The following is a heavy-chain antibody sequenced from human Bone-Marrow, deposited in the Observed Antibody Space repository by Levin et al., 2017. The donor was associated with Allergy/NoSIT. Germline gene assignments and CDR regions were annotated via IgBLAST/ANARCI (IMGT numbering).Heavy chain of an antibody. CDR1: GFTFDDYG. V-gene: IGHV3-20*01. CDR3: PRHRSTMNIHDGFHI. CDR2: INWNGGTT. Sequence: GGSLRLSCAASGFTFDDYGMSWVRQAPGKGLEWVSGINWNGGTTAYADSVKGRLTISRDNAKNSLYQQKNSLRAEDTALSHCPRHRSTMNIHDGFHICGQGTLVTVSS. D-gene: IGHD2/OR15-2a*01. J-gene: IGHJ3*02.